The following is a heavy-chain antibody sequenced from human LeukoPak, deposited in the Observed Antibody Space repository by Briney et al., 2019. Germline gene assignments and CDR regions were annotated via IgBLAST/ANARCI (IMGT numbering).Heavy chain of an antibody. J-gene: IGHJ4*02. CDR2: ISYDGSNK. V-gene: IGHV3-30*04. CDR1: GFTFSNYA. D-gene: IGHD5-18*01. Sequence: GRSPRLSCAASGFTFSNYAMHWVRQAPGKGLEWVAVISYDGSNKYYADSVKGRFTISRDNSKNTLYLQMNSLRAEDTAVYYCARSSSMVTFDYWGQGTLVTVSS. CDR3: ARSSSMVTFDY.